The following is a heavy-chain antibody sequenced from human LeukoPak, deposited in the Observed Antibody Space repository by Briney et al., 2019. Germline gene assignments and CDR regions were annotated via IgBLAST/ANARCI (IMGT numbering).Heavy chain of an antibody. CDR1: GFTLSTYW. D-gene: IGHD3-22*01. CDR3: ARDPYYYDSSGYDGY. J-gene: IGHJ4*02. CDR2: IKQDGSEK. Sequence: GGSLRLSCAASGFTLSTYWMIWVRQAPGKGLEWVANIKQDGSEKYYVDSVKGRFTISRDNTKNSLYLQMNSLRVEDTAVYYCARDPYYYDSSGYDGYWGQGTLVTVSS. V-gene: IGHV3-7*01.